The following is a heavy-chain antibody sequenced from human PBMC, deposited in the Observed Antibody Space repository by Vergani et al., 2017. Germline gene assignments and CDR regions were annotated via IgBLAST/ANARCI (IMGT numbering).Heavy chain of an antibody. V-gene: IGHV4-39*07. CDR2: IYYSGST. D-gene: IGHD2-15*01. Sequence: QLQLQESGPGLVKPSETLSLTCTVSGGSISSSSYYWGWIRQPPGKGPEWIGSIYYSGSTNYNPSLKSRVTISVDTSKNQFSLKLSSVTAADTAVYYCAGRRGISLAVWGMDVWGQGTTVTVSS. J-gene: IGHJ6*02. CDR1: GGSISSSSYY. CDR3: AGRRGISLAVWGMDV.